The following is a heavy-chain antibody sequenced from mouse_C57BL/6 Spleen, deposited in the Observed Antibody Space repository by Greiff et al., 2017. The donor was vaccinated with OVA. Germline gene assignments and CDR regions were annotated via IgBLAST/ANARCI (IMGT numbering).Heavy chain of an antibody. Sequence: EVHLVESGGGLVKPGGSLKLSCAASGFTFSSYAMSWVRQTPEKRLEWVATISDGGSYTYYPDNVKGRFTISRDNAKNNLYLQMSHLKSEDTAMYYCARHYGSSYTDAMDYWGQGTSVTVSS. CDR1: GFTFSSYA. V-gene: IGHV5-4*01. CDR3: ARHYGSSYTDAMDY. CDR2: ISDGGSYT. D-gene: IGHD1-1*01. J-gene: IGHJ4*01.